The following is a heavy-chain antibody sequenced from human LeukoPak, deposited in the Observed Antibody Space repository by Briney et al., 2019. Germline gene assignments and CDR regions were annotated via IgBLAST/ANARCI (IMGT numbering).Heavy chain of an antibody. V-gene: IGHV3-21*01. CDR2: ISSSSSYI. D-gene: IGHD1-26*01. J-gene: IGHJ4*02. Sequence: GGSLRLSCAASGFTFSSYSMNWVRQAPGKGLEWVSSISSSSSYIYYADSVKGRFTISRDDAKNTLYLQMNSLRAEDTAVYYCASSRPSGSYFVLSGYWGQGTLVTVSS. CDR3: ASSRPSGSYFVLSGY. CDR1: GFTFSSYS.